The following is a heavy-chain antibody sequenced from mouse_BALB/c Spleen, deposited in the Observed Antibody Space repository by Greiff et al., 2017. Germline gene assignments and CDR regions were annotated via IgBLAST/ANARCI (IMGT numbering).Heavy chain of an antibody. J-gene: IGHJ4*01. CDR3: ARYGIYDASYAMDY. Sequence: VQLQQSGAELARPGASVKLSCKASGYTFTSYWMQWVKQRPGQGLEWIGAIYPGDGDTRYTQKFKGKATLTADKSSSTAYMQLSSLASEDSAVYYCARYGIYDASYAMDYWGQGTSVTVSS. CDR1: GYTFTSYW. D-gene: IGHD2-3*01. CDR2: IYPGDGDT. V-gene: IGHV1-87*01.